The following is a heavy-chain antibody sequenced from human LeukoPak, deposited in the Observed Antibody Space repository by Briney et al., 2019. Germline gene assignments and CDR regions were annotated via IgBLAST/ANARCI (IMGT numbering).Heavy chain of an antibody. V-gene: IGHV3-9*01. Sequence: GRSLSLSCAASGFTFDDYAMHWVRQAPGKGLEWVSGISWNSGSIGYADSVKGRFTISRDNAKNSLYLQMNSLRAEDTALYYCAKGSHLPGDSFDYWGQGTLVTVSS. J-gene: IGHJ4*02. CDR1: GFTFDDYA. CDR3: AKGSHLPGDSFDY. CDR2: ISWNSGSI.